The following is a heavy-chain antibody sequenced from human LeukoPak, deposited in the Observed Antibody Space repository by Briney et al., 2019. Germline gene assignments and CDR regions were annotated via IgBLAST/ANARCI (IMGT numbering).Heavy chain of an antibody. CDR1: GFTFDDYA. CDR2: ISWNSGSI. J-gene: IGHJ4*02. V-gene: IGHV3-9*01. CDR3: ARVGYSSGWPAFDY. Sequence: PAGGSLRLSCAASGFTFDDYAMHWVRQAPGKGLEWVSGISWNSGSIGYADSVKGRFTISRDNAKNSLYLQMNSLRAEDTAVYYCARVGYSSGWPAFDYWGQGTLVTVSS. D-gene: IGHD6-19*01.